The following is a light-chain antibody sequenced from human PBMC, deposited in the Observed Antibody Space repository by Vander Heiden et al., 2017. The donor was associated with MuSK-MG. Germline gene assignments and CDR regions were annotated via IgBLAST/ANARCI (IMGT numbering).Light chain of an antibody. CDR3: QAWDSSTFYV. Sequence: SYELTQPPSVSVSPGQTASITCSGDKLGDKYACWYQQKPGQSPVLVIYQDSKGPSGIPERFPGSNSGNTATLTISGTQAMDEADYYCQAWDSSTFYVFGTGTKVTVL. CDR1: KLGDKY. V-gene: IGLV3-1*01. CDR2: QDS. J-gene: IGLJ1*01.